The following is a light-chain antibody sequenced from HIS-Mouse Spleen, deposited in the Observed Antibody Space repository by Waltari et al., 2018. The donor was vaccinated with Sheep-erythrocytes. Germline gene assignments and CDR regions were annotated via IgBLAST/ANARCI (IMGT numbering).Light chain of an antibody. CDR2: AAS. CDR3: QQSYSTPPT. J-gene: IGKJ4*01. CDR1: QSIRSS. V-gene: IGKV1-39*01. Sequence: DIQMTQYPSSLSASVGDRVTITCRATQSIRSSLNWYQQQPGKAPKLLIYAASSLQSGVPSRFSGSGSGTDFTLTISSLQPEDFATYYCQQSYSTPPTFGGGTK.